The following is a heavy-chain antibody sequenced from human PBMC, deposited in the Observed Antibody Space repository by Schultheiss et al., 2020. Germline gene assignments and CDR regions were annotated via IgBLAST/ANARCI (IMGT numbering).Heavy chain of an antibody. CDR2: INHSGST. CDR1: GGSFSGYY. D-gene: IGHD3-10*01. J-gene: IGHJ6*02. Sequence: SETLSLTCAVYGGSFSGYYWSWIRQPPGKGLEWIGEINHSGSTYYNLSLKSRVTISVDTSKNQFSLKLSSVTAADTAVYYCARAGLHGSLYYYGMDVWGQGTTVTVSS. V-gene: IGHV4-34*01. CDR3: ARAGLHGSLYYYGMDV.